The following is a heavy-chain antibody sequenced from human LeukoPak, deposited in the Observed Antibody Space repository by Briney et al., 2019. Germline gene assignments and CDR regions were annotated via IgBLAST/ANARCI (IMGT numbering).Heavy chain of an antibody. CDR2: IYYSGST. Sequence: SDTLSLTCTVSGGSISSSSYYWGWIRQPPGKGLEWIGSIYYSGSTYYNPSLKSRVTISVDTSKNQFSLKLSSVTAADTAVYYCATRGITGTTKHWGQGTLVTVSS. V-gene: IGHV4-39*01. J-gene: IGHJ1*01. D-gene: IGHD1-7*01. CDR3: ATRGITGTTKH. CDR1: GGSISSSSYY.